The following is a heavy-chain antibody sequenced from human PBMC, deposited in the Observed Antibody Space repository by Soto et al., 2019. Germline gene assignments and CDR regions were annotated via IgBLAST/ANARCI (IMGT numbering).Heavy chain of an antibody. CDR1: GGSISSGGYY. V-gene: IGHV4-31*03. Sequence: QVQLQESGPGLVKPSQTLSLTCTVSGGSISSGGYYWSWIRQHPGKGLEWIGYIYYSGSTYYNPSLTSRVTISVDTSKNQFCLKLSSVTAADTAVYYCARYREYGGHDAFDIWGQGTMVTVSS. CDR3: ARYREYGGHDAFDI. D-gene: IGHD4-17*01. J-gene: IGHJ3*02. CDR2: IYYSGST.